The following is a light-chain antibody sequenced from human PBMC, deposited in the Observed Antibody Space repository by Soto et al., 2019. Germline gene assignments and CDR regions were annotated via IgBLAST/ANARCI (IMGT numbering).Light chain of an antibody. V-gene: IGLV2-14*01. CDR1: SSDVGGYNY. Sequence: QSALTQPDSVSGSPGQSITISCTGTSSDVGGYNYVSWYQQHPGKAPKLMIYDVSNRPSGVSNRFSGSKSGNTASLTISGLHAEDEADYYCSSYTSSITRVFGGGTKLTVL. J-gene: IGLJ2*01. CDR2: DVS. CDR3: SSYTSSITRV.